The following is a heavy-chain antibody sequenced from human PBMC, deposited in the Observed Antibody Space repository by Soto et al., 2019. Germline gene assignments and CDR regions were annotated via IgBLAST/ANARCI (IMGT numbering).Heavy chain of an antibody. CDR2: TYYRSKWYN. J-gene: IGHJ4*02. D-gene: IGHD3-3*01. CDR3: ARGPLINDFWSGYYTRFDY. CDR1: GYSVSSNSAA. V-gene: IGHV6-1*01. Sequence: SQTLSLTCAISGYSVSSNSAAWNWIRQSPSRGLEWLGRTYYRSKWYNDYAVSVKSRITINPDTSKNQFSLQLNSVTPEDTAVYYCARGPLINDFWSGYYTRFDYWGQGTLVTVSS.